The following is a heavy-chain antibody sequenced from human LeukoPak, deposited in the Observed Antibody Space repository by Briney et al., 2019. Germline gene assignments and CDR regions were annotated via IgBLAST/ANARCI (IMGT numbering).Heavy chain of an antibody. V-gene: IGHV5-51*01. Sequence: EESLKISCKGSGYSFTSYWIGWVRQMPGKGLEWMGIMYPGDSHTRYNPSFQGQVTISADKSITTAYLQWRSLKASDTAMYYCARRRDVYNPNPDVFDIWGQGTMVTVSS. CDR1: GYSFTSYW. J-gene: IGHJ3*02. D-gene: IGHD5-24*01. CDR2: MYPGDSHT. CDR3: ARRRDVYNPNPDVFDI.